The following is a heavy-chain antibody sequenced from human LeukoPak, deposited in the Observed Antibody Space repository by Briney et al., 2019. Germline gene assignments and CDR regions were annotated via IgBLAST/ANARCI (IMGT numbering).Heavy chain of an antibody. Sequence: GGSLRLSCAASGFTFDDYAMHWVRHAPGKGLEWVSGISWNSGSIGYADSVKGRFTISRDNAKNSLYLKMNSLRAEDMALYYCAKDGAAAGPGQPRGFDIWGQGTMVTVSS. CDR2: ISWNSGSI. D-gene: IGHD6-13*01. CDR3: AKDGAAAGPGQPRGFDI. CDR1: GFTFDDYA. V-gene: IGHV3-9*03. J-gene: IGHJ3*02.